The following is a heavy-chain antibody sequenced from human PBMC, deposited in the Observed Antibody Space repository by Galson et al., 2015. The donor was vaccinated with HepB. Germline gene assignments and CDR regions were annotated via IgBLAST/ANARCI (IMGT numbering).Heavy chain of an antibody. V-gene: IGHV3-64*01. Sequence: SLRLSCAASGFTFSSYDMYWVRQAPGKGLEYVSSISSNGGTTHYVNSVKGRSTISRDNSKNFLYLQMGSLKAGDMAVYYCARDFGGNLIDSWGQGTLVTVSS. CDR3: ARDFGGNLIDS. CDR2: ISSNGGTT. D-gene: IGHD4-23*01. CDR1: GFTFSSYD. J-gene: IGHJ4*02.